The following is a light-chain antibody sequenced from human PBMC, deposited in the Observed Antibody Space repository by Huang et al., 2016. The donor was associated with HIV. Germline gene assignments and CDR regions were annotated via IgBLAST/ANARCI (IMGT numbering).Light chain of an antibody. Sequence: DVVMTQSPLSLPVNPGEPASISCRSSQSLLHSSGDNYLNWYMQKPGQSPQLLIYLTSKRAPGGPDRLNGSGSDTDFTLKINRVEAADVGVYYCMQTLKTPPYTFGQGTKLEIK. CDR1: QSLLHSSGDNY. V-gene: IGKV2-28*01. J-gene: IGKJ2*01. CDR2: LTS. CDR3: MQTLKTPPYT.